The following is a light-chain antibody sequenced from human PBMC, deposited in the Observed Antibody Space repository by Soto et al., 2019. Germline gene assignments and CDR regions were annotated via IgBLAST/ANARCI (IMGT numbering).Light chain of an antibody. V-gene: IGKV3-11*01. CDR1: QSVSSY. CDR3: QQRSNWRPWT. J-gene: IGKJ1*01. CDR2: DAS. Sequence: EIVLTQSPATLSLSPGERATLSCRASQSVSSYLAWYQQKTGQAPRLLIYDASNRATGIPARFSGSGSGTDFTLTISSLEPEDFAVYYCQQRSNWRPWTFGQGTKVEIK.